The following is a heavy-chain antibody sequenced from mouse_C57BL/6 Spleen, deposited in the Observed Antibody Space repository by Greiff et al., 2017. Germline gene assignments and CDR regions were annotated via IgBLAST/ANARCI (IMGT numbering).Heavy chain of an antibody. D-gene: IGHD2-5*01. V-gene: IGHV5-4*01. CDR2: ISDGGSYT. CDR1: GFTFSSYA. J-gene: IGHJ2*01. CDR3: AREENTYSNCYDY. Sequence: EVQRVESGGGLVKPGGSLKLSCAASGFTFSSYAMSWVRQTPEKRLEWVATISDGGSYTYYPDNVKGRFTISRDNAKNNLYLQMSHLKSEDTAMYYCAREENTYSNCYDYWGQGTTLTVSS.